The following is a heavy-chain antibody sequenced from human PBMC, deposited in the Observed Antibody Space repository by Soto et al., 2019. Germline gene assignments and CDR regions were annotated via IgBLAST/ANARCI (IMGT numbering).Heavy chain of an antibody. CDR1: GFTFGTSW. J-gene: IGHJ6*03. CDR3: ARLGVWSGAYYYMDV. CDR2: INSDGSSA. D-gene: IGHD3-3*01. V-gene: IGHV3-74*01. Sequence: EMQVVESGGGLVQRGASLRLSCVASGFTFGTSWMTWVRQAPGKGLEWVARINSDGSSARYADSVKGRFTISRDNAKNTFYLQMSSLRGDDTALYYCARLGVWSGAYYYMDVWGAVTIVTVSS.